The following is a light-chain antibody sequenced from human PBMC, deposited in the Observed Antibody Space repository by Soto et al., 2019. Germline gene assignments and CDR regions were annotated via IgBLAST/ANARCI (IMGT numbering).Light chain of an antibody. Sequence: EIVLTQSPATLSLSPGERATLSCRASQSVSRYLAWYQQKPGQPPRFLIYDASNRATGIPARFSGSGSGTEFTLIISSLEPEDFAVYYCQQRSDWPSTFGGGTKVQLK. J-gene: IGKJ4*01. CDR1: QSVSRY. CDR3: QQRSDWPST. V-gene: IGKV3-11*01. CDR2: DAS.